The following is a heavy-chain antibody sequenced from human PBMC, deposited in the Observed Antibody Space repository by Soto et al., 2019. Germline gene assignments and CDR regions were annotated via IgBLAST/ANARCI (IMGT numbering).Heavy chain of an antibody. Sequence: SETLSLTCAVYGGSFSGYYWSWIRQPPGKGLEWIGEINHSGSTNYNPSLKSRVTISVDTSKNQFSLKLSSVTAADTAVYYCARGGRWANYYYMDVWGKGTTVTVSS. CDR3: ARGGRWANYYYMDV. V-gene: IGHV4-34*01. J-gene: IGHJ6*03. CDR1: GGSFSGYY. D-gene: IGHD2-15*01. CDR2: INHSGST.